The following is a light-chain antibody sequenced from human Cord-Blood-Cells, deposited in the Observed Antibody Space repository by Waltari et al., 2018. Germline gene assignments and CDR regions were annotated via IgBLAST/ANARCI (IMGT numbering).Light chain of an antibody. CDR3: QQYNNYPYT. CDR2: AAS. Sequence: QIVSSPSSFFSLVENRVHFTCRASHDISNYLAWFQQKQGKAAKYLIYAASSLQGGVPSKFSGSGSGTDYTLTISSLQPEDFATYYCQQYNNYPYTFGQGTKLEIK. V-gene: IGKV1-16*02. J-gene: IGKJ2*01. CDR1: HDISNY.